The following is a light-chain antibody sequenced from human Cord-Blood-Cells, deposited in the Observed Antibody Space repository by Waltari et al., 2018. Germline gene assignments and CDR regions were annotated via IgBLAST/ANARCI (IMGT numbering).Light chain of an antibody. CDR1: QDISNY. CDR3: QQYDNLFT. Sequence: DIQMTQSPSSLSASVGDRVTITCQASQDISNYLNWYQQKPGKAPKLLIYDASNLETGVPSRFSGSGSGTDFTFTISSLQPEDIATYYCQQYDNLFTFGPGTKGDIK. J-gene: IGKJ3*01. V-gene: IGKV1-33*01. CDR2: DAS.